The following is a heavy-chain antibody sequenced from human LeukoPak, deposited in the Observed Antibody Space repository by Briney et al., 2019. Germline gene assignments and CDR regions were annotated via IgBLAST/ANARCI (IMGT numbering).Heavy chain of an antibody. D-gene: IGHD3-3*01. J-gene: IGHJ4*02. CDR3: ARGRITIFGVIGVY. Sequence: ASVKVSCKASGYTFTSYDINWVRQATGQGLEWMGWMNPNSGNTGYAQKFQGRVTITRNTSISTAYMELSSLRSEDTAVYYCARGRITIFGVIGVYWGQGTLVTVSS. CDR2: MNPNSGNT. V-gene: IGHV1-8*03. CDR1: GYTFTSYD.